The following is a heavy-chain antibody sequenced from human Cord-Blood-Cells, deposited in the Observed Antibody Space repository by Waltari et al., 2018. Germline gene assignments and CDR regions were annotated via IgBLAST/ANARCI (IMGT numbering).Heavy chain of an antibody. CDR1: GYSISSGYY. D-gene: IGHD6-6*01. Sequence: QVQLQESGPGLVKPSETLSPTCTVSGYSISSGYYWGWIRQPPGKGLEWIGSIYQSGSTYYNPSLKSRVTISVDTSKNQFSLKLSSVTAADTAVYYCARQRGSSSYYYYGMDVWGQGTTVTVSS. V-gene: IGHV4-38-2*02. J-gene: IGHJ6*02. CDR3: ARQRGSSSYYYYGMDV. CDR2: IYQSGST.